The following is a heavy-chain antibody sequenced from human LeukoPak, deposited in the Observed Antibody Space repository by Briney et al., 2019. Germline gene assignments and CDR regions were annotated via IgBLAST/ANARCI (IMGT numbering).Heavy chain of an antibody. CDR3: AKDYYGSGSYYIDWFDP. V-gene: IGHV3-23*01. D-gene: IGHD3-10*01. CDR2: ISGSGGST. J-gene: IGHJ5*02. Sequence: PGGSLRLSYAASGFTFSSYAMSWVRQAPGKGLEWVSAISGSGGSTYYADSVKGRFTISRDNSKNTLYLQMNSLRAEDTAVYYCAKDYYGSGSYYIDWFDPWGQGTLVTVSS. CDR1: GFTFSSYA.